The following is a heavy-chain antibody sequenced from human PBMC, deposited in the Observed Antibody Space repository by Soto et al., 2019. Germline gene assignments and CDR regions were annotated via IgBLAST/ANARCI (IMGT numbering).Heavy chain of an antibody. Sequence: QVQLVQSGAEVKKPGASVKVSCKASGYSFTSYDINWVRQATGQGLEWMGWMNPKSGNTGFAQKFQGRVTMTMDTSISTAYMELDSLRSEDTAVYYCARAAASLDPWGQGTLVTVFS. V-gene: IGHV1-8*01. J-gene: IGHJ5*02. D-gene: IGHD6-25*01. CDR1: GYSFTSYD. CDR2: MNPKSGNT. CDR3: ARAAASLDP.